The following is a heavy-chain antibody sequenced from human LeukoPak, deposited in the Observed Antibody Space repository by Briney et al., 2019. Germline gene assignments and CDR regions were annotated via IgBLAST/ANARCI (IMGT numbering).Heavy chain of an antibody. CDR3: ARDERFCNGDNHYPDLGY. J-gene: IGHJ4*02. CDR2: INPNTGDT. Sequence: ASVKVSCKASGCTFTGYYLFWVRQAPGQGLEWMGWINPNTGDTRYGQKFQGRVTLTRDTSIRTTYMELSSLRSDDTAVYYCARDERFCNGDNHYPDLGYWGQGTLVTVSS. V-gene: IGHV1-2*02. CDR1: GCTFTGYY. D-gene: IGHD2-15*01.